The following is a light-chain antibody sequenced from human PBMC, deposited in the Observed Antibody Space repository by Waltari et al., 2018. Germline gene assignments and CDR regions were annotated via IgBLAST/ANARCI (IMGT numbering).Light chain of an antibody. CDR2: EVR. V-gene: IGLV2-14*01. Sequence: QSALTQPASVSGSHGQSITIFCTGTRSDVGGSNYVPWYQRYPGKAPKLMIYEVRNRRSGVSNRFSGSKSGNTASLTISRLRAEDKADYYCNSYARSSTPYVFGSWTKSTGL. CDR1: RSDVGGSNY. CDR3: NSYARSSTPYV. J-gene: IGLJ1*01.